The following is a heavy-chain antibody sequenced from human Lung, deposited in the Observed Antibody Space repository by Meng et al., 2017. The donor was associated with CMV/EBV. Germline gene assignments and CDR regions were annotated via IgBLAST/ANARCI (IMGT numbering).Heavy chain of an antibody. CDR3: ARGGGYYSV. J-gene: IGHJ4*02. CDR1: GFTFSSYS. V-gene: IGHV3-21*01. D-gene: IGHD3-22*01. CDR2: ITSSSSYT. Sequence: GESXKISCAASGFTFSSYSMNWVRQAPGKGLVWVSSITSSSSYTYYADSVKGRFTISRDNAKNTLYLQMNSLRAEDTAVYYCARGGGYYSVWGQGTLVTVSS.